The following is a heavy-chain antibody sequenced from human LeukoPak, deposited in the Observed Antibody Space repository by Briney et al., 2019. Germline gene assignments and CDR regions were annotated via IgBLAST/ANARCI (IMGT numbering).Heavy chain of an antibody. V-gene: IGHV3-7*01. CDR2: IKQDGSEK. Sequence: PGGSLRLSCAASGFTFSSYWMSWVRQAPGKGLEWVANIKQDGSEKYYVDSVKGRFTISRDNAKNSLYLQMNSLRAEDTAVYYCARAANYYDSSGYYTRDNYFDYWGQGTLVTVSS. CDR1: GFTFSSYW. J-gene: IGHJ4*02. D-gene: IGHD3-22*01. CDR3: ARAANYYDSSGYYTRDNYFDY.